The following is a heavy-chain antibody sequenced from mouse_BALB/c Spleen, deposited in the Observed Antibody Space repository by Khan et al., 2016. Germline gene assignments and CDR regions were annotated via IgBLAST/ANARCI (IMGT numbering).Heavy chain of an antibody. J-gene: IGHJ2*01. Sequence: VPLLASGGALVKPGGSLKLSCAASGFAFSSYDMSWVRQTPAKRLEWVAYISSGGGSPYSPDTVQGRFTISSDNAKNTLYLQMTRLKSVDTAIFYYARHLITTATYFDYWGQGTTLTVSS. CDR2: ISSGGGSP. V-gene: IGHV5-12-1*01. CDR3: ARHLITTATYFDY. D-gene: IGHD1-2*01. CDR1: GFAFSSYD.